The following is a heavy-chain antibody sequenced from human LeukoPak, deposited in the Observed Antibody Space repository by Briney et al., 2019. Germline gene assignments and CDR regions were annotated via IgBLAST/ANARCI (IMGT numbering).Heavy chain of an antibody. V-gene: IGHV3-30*03. D-gene: IGHD5-18*01. J-gene: IGHJ4*02. Sequence: GGSLRLSCAASGFTFSIYGMHWVRQAPGKGLEWVAVISYDGSNKYYADSVKGRFTISRDNSKNTLYLQMNSLRAEDTAVYYCATPARGYSYGFDYWGQGTLVTVSS. CDR2: ISYDGSNK. CDR1: GFTFSIYG. CDR3: ATPARGYSYGFDY.